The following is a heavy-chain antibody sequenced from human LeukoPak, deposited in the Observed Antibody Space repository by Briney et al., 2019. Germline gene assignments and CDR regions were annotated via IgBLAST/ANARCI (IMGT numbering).Heavy chain of an antibody. Sequence: MPGGSLRLSCAASGFTFSSYSMNWVRQAPGKGLEWVSSISSSSIYIYYADSVKGRFTISRDNAKNSLYLQMNSLRAEDTAVYYCVRPPDNYYYYYMDVWGKGTTVTVSS. J-gene: IGHJ6*03. CDR3: VRPPDNYYYYYMDV. V-gene: IGHV3-21*01. CDR1: GFTFSSYS. CDR2: ISSSSIYI.